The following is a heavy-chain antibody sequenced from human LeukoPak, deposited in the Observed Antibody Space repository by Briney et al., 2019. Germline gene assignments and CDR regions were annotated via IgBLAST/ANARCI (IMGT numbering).Heavy chain of an antibody. Sequence: GRSLRLSCAASGFTFSHFGMHWVRQAPGKGLEWVAVIWSDGTNEYCADSVKGRFSISRDNSKNTVSLQMNSLRTEDTAVYFCAKDAQRGFDDSNSLQYWGQGTLVTVSS. CDR2: IWSDGTNE. CDR1: GFTFSHFG. V-gene: IGHV3-33*03. J-gene: IGHJ4*02. CDR3: AKDAQRGFDDSNSLQY. D-gene: IGHD4-11*01.